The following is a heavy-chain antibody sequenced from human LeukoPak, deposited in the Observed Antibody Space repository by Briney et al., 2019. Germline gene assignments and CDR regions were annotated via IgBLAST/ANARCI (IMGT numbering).Heavy chain of an antibody. V-gene: IGHV3-21*01. Sequence: GGSLRLSCAASGFTFSSYSMNWVRQAPGKGLEWVSSISSSSSYIYYADSVKGRFTISRDNAKNSLYLQMNSLRAEDTAVYYCATFELGYCSSTSCYTQLSLNYWGQGTLVTVSS. CDR1: GFTFSSYS. D-gene: IGHD2-2*02. J-gene: IGHJ4*02. CDR3: ATFELGYCSSTSCYTQLSLNY. CDR2: ISSSSSYI.